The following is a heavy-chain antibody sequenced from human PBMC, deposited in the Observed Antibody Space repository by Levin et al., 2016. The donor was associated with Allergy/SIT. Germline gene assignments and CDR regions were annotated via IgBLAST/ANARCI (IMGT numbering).Heavy chain of an antibody. CDR2: IYHSGST. Sequence: WIRQPPGKGLEWIGEIYHSGSTNYNPSLKSRVTISVDKSKNQFSLKLSSVTAADTAVYYCARAVYSYDPFDYWGQGTLVTVSS. J-gene: IGHJ4*02. CDR3: ARAVYSYDPFDY. D-gene: IGHD5-18*01. V-gene: IGHV4-4*02.